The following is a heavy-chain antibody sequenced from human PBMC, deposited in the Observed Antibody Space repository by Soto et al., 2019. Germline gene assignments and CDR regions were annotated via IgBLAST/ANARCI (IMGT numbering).Heavy chain of an antibody. J-gene: IGHJ5*02. CDR3: SRSARIAAAGSSDNSFDP. CDR2: ISAYNGNT. Sequence: SVKVSCKASGYTFTSYGISWGRQAPVQGLEGMGWISAYNGNTNYTQKLQGRVIMSTDTSTSTAYMELRSLRSEDTARDYCSRSARIAAAGSSDNSFDPWGQGTPVTVS. D-gene: IGHD6-13*01. V-gene: IGHV1-18*01. CDR1: GYTFTSYG.